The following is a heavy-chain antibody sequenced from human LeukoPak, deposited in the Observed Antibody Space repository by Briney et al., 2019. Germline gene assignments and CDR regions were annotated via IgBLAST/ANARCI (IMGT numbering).Heavy chain of an antibody. V-gene: IGHV6-1*01. Sequence: SQTLSLTCAISGDSVSSNSAAWNWIRQSPSRGLEWLGRTYYRSKWYNDYAVSVKSRITINPDTSKNQFSLQLNSVTPEDTAVYYCAREEVIVVVPAATANNWSDPWGQGTLVTVTS. J-gene: IGHJ5*02. CDR1: GDSVSSNSAA. CDR3: AREEVIVVVPAATANNWSDP. CDR2: TYYRSKWYN. D-gene: IGHD2-2*01.